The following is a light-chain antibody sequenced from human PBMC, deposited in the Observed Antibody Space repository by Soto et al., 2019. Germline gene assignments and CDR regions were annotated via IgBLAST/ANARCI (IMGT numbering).Light chain of an antibody. V-gene: IGKV3-20*01. CDR1: QRVSSRF. CDR2: GAS. CDR3: QQYGSSPWT. Sequence: EIVLTQSPGTMYLYPWERETLSCRASQRVSSRFLAWYQHKPGQAPRLLIYGASSRAAGIPARFRGSGFGTDFTLTISRLEPEDSAVYYCQQYGSSPWTFGQGTKVDIK. J-gene: IGKJ1*01.